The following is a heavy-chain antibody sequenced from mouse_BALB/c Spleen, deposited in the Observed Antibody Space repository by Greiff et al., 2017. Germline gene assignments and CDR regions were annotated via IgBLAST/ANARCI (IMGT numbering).Heavy chain of an antibody. J-gene: IGHJ1*01. CDR2: IWGDGST. D-gene: IGHD1-1*01. CDR1: GFSLTGYG. V-gene: IGHV2-6-7*01. CDR3: ARVVYYGHWYFDV. Sequence: QVQLQQSGPGLVAPSQSLSITCTVSGFSLTGYGVNWVRQPPGKGLEWLGMIWGDGSTDYNSALKSRLSISKDNSKSQVFLKMNSLQTDDTARYYCARVVYYGHWYFDVWGAGTTVTVSS.